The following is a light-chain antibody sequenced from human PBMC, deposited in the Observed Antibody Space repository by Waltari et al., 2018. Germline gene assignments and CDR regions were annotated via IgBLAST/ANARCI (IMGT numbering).Light chain of an antibody. V-gene: IGLV8-61*01. J-gene: IGLJ3*02. CDR1: SGSLSTTSY. CDR2: KAN. Sequence: QTVVTQEPSLSVSPGGTVTLTCALSSGSLSTTSYATWYQQTPGQAPRTFLYKANARSSGVPDRFSGSILGNTAALTITGAQADDESDYYCALYMGSGIWVFGGGTRLTVL. CDR3: ALYMGSGIWV.